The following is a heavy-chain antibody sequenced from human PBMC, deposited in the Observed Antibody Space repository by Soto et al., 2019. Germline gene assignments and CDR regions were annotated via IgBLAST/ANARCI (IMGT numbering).Heavy chain of an antibody. J-gene: IGHJ5*02. V-gene: IGHV1-8*01. CDR2: MNPNSGNT. CDR1: GYTFTSYD. Sequence: QVQLVQSGAEVKKPGASVKVSCTASGYTFTSYDINWVRQATGQGLEWMRWMNPNSGNTGYAQKFQGRVTMTRNTSISTAYMELSSLRSEDTAVYYCASATYDILTGDSVWFDPWGQGTLVTVSS. D-gene: IGHD3-9*01. CDR3: ASATYDILTGDSVWFDP.